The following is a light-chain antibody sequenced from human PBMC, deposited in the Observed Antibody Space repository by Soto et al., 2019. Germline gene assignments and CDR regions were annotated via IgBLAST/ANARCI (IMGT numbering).Light chain of an antibody. CDR3: QVWDSSSDHPG. V-gene: IGLV3-21*04. Sequence: SYELTQPPSVSVAPGKTARITCGGNNIGSKSVHWYQQKPGQAPVLVIYYDSDRPSGIPERFSGSNSGNTATLTISRVEAGDVADYYCQVWDSSSDHPGFGGGTKLTVL. CDR1: NIGSKS. CDR2: YDS. J-gene: IGLJ2*01.